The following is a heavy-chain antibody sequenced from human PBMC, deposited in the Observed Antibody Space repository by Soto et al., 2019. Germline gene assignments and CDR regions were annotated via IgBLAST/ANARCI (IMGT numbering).Heavy chain of an antibody. J-gene: IGHJ6*02. D-gene: IGHD2-2*01. V-gene: IGHV1-69*01. Sequence: QVQLVQSGAEVKKPGSSVKVSCKASGGTFSSYAISWVRQAPGQGLEWMGGIIPISGTAKYAQKFQGRVTITADESTSTAYMELSSLRSEDTAVYYCARSQGSSTSLEIYYYYYYGVDVWGQGTTVTVSS. CDR1: GGTFSSYA. CDR2: IIPISGTA. CDR3: ARSQGSSTSLEIYYYYYYGVDV.